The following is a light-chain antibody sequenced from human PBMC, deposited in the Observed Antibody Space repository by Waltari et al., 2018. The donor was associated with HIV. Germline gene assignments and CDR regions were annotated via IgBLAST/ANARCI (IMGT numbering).Light chain of an antibody. V-gene: IGLV3-21*02. CDR1: NIEDKS. CDR3: QVWDSNNGHVV. Sequence: SYVLTQPASVSVAPGQTARITCGGSNIEDKSVHWYQQRPGQAPVLVVYDDSDRPSGIPERFSGSNSGNTATLTISRVEAGDEADYCCQVWDSNNGHVVFGGGTKLTVL. J-gene: IGLJ2*01. CDR2: DDS.